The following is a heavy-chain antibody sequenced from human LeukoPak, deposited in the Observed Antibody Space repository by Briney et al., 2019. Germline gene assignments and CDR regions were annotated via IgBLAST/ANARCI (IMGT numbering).Heavy chain of an antibody. CDR1: GYTFTTYY. CDR2: ITLNSGDT. D-gene: IGHD1-1*01. CDR3: AREGQLGLDN. Sequence: ASVKVSCKASGYTFTTYYMHWVRQGPGQGLEWLGWITLNSGDTHYAQKFQGRLTMTSDTSISTGYMELSRLQFDDTAVYYCAREGQLGLDNWGQGTLVTVSS. V-gene: IGHV1-2*02. J-gene: IGHJ1*01.